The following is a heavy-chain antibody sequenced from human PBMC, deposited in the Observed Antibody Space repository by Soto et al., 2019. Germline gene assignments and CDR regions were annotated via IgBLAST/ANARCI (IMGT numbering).Heavy chain of an antibody. J-gene: IGHJ4*02. V-gene: IGHV3-23*01. CDR2: ISGSGGST. CDR3: AKLTTVTTSTDY. Sequence: VGSLRLSCAASGFTFSSYAMSCVRQAPGKGLEWVSAISGSGGSTYYADSVKGRFTISRDNSKNTLYLQMNSLRAEDTAVYYCAKLTTVTTSTDYWGQGTLVTVSS. CDR1: GFTFSSYA. D-gene: IGHD4-17*01.